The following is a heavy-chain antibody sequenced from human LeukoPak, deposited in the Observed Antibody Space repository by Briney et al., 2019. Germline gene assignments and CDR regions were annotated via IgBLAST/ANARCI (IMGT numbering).Heavy chain of an antibody. D-gene: IGHD1-26*01. CDR1: GGSISSGSYY. CDR3: AREGRDYQDY. V-gene: IGHV4-61*02. J-gene: IGHJ4*02. Sequence: SETLSLTCTVSGGSISSGSYYWSWIRQPAGKGLEWIGRIYTSGSTNYNPSLKSRVTISVDTSKNQFSLKLSSVTAADTAVYYCAREGRDYQDYWGQGTLVTVSS. CDR2: IYTSGST.